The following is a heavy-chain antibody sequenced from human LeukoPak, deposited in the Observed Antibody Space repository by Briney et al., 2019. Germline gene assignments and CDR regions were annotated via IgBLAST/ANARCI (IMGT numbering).Heavy chain of an antibody. CDR3: ARGAEYYYDYHHPEHHYFDY. Sequence: ASVKVSCKASGYTFTGYYMHWVRQAPGQGLEWMGWINPNSGGTNYAQKFQGRVTMTRDTSISTAYMELSRLRSDDTAVYYCARGAEYYYDYHHPEHHYFDYWGQGTLVTVSS. D-gene: IGHD3-22*01. V-gene: IGHV1-2*02. CDR1: GYTFTGYY. J-gene: IGHJ4*02. CDR2: INPNSGGT.